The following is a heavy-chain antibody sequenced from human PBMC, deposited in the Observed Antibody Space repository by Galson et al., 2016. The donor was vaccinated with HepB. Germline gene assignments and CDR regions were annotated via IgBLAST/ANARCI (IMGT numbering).Heavy chain of an antibody. CDR2: ISANSGNT. Sequence: SVKVSCKASGYRFFTYGISWVRQAPGQGLEWLGWISANSGNTIYAQKFQDRVTMTRDTSASTVYMDLRRLRSDDTAVYYCARDVQFRFYYWGQGTLVTVSS. J-gene: IGHJ4*02. CDR1: GYRFFTYG. D-gene: IGHD4-11*01. V-gene: IGHV1-18*04. CDR3: ARDVQFRFYY.